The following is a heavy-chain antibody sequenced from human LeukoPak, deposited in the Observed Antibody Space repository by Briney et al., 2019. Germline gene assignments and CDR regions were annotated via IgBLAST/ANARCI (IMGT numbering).Heavy chain of an antibody. D-gene: IGHD1-26*01. CDR3: AKRELLRMYYFDY. CDR2: ISGSGSGT. CDR1: GFTFSNYA. J-gene: IGHJ4*02. V-gene: IGHV3-23*01. Sequence: GGSLRLSCAASGFTFSNYAMSCVRQAPGKGLDWVSSISGSGSGTYYADSVKGQFTISRDNSKNTLYLQINSLRAEDTAVYYCAKRELLRMYYFDYWGQGTLVTVSS.